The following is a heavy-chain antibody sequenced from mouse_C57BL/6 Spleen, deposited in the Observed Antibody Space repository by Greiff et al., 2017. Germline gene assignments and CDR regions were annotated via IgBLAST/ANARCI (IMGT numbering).Heavy chain of an antibody. CDR2: ISDGGSYT. CDR1: GFTFSSYA. J-gene: IGHJ1*03. D-gene: IGHD1-1*01. V-gene: IGHV5-4*01. CDR3: AGGEYYGSSLYWYFDV. Sequence: VQLVESGGGLVKPGGSLNLSCAASGFTFSSYALSWVRQTPEKRLEWVATISDGGSYTYYPANVKGRFTNSRDNAKNNLYLQMNQLKSEDTSMYYWAGGEYYGSSLYWYFDVWGTGTTGTVSS.